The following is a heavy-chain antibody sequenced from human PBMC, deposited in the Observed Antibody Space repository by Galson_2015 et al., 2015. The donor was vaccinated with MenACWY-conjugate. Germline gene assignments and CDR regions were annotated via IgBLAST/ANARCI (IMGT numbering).Heavy chain of an antibody. V-gene: IGHV5-51*01. CDR3: ARHPPGGRGMDV. J-gene: IGHJ6*02. Sequence: QAGAEVRKPGESLQISCMTTGYGFPTYWSACGRQMPGRGLEWMRLFSPGDSNTRYSPSFQRQVTISADESISTAYLQWSSLKASDTAMYYCARHPPGGRGMDVWGRGTTVTVSS. D-gene: IGHD2-15*01. CDR2: FSPGDSNT. CDR1: GYGFPTYW.